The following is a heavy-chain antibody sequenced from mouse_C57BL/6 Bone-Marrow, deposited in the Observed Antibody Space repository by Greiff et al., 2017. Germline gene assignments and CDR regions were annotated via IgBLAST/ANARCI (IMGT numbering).Heavy chain of an antibody. Sequence: VQLQQSGPVLVKPGASVKMSCKASGYTFTDYYMNWVKQSHGKSLEWIGVINPYNGGTSYNQKFKGKATLTVDKYSSTAYMVLNSLTSEDSSVYYCAPFYYYGSSYGFAYWGQGTLVSVSA. CDR3: APFYYYGSSYGFAY. CDR1: GYTFTDYY. D-gene: IGHD1-1*01. CDR2: INPYNGGT. J-gene: IGHJ3*01. V-gene: IGHV1-19*01.